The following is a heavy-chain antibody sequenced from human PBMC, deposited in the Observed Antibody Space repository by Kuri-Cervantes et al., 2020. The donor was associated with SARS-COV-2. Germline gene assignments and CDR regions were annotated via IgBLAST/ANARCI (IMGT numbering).Heavy chain of an antibody. CDR3: AKDRDCSGGSCYDYYYYGMDV. CDR2: ISSSSSYI. J-gene: IGHJ6*02. Sequence: ETLSLTCAASGFTFSSYSMNWVRQAPGKGLEWVSSISSSSSYIYYADSVKGRFTISRDNSKNTLYLQMNSLRAEDTAVYYCAKDRDCSGGSCYDYYYYGMDVWGQGTTVTVSS. V-gene: IGHV3-21*01. D-gene: IGHD2-15*01. CDR1: GFTFSSYS.